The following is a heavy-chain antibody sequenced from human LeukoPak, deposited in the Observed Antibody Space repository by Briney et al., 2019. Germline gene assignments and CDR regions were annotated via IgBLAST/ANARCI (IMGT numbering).Heavy chain of an antibody. J-gene: IGHJ4*02. CDR3: ARAKLRYFDWLPHFDY. CDR2: IYYSGST. V-gene: IGHV4-39*07. CDR1: GGSISSSSYY. Sequence: SETLSLTCTVSGGSISSSSYYWGWIRQPPGKGLEWIGSIYYSGSTYYNPSLKSRVTISVDTSKNQFSLKLSSVTAADTAVYYCARAKLRYFDWLPHFDYWGQGTLVTVSS. D-gene: IGHD3-9*01.